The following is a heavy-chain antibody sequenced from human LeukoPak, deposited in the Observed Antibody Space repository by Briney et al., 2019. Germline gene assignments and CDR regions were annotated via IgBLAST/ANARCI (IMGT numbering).Heavy chain of an antibody. J-gene: IGHJ4*02. CDR2: IYYSGST. CDR1: GGSISSSSYY. Sequence: SETLSLTCTVSGGSISSSSYYWGWIRQPPGQGLEWIGSIYYSGSTYYNPSLKSRVTISVDTSKNQFSLKLSSVTAADTAVYYCARDKFIAVAGTFDYWGQGTLVTVSS. CDR3: ARDKFIAVAGTFDY. V-gene: IGHV4-39*02. D-gene: IGHD6-19*01.